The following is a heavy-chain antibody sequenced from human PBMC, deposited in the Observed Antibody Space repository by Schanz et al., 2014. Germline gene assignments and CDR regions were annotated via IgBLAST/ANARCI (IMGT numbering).Heavy chain of an antibody. CDR1: GGSFSSNY. CDR2: INQSGPT. J-gene: IGHJ2*01. CDR3: ARDTTWRLDL. Sequence: QVQLQQWGAGLLKPSETLSLTCAVYGGSFSSNYWSWIRQPPGKGLEWIGEINQSGPTNYNPSLKRRVPISEDASKNQFSLTLTSLTAADTAVYYCARDTTWRLDLWGRGTLVTVSS. V-gene: IGHV4-34*02. D-gene: IGHD1-1*01.